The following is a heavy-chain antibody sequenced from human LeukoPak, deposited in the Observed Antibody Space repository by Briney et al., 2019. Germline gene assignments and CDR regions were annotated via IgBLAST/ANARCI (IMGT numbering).Heavy chain of an antibody. V-gene: IGHV1-18*01. Sequence: ASVKVSCKASGGTFSSYAISWVRQAPGQGLEWMGWISAYNGNTNYAQKLQGRVTMTTDTSTSTAYMELRSLRSDDTAVYYCARDEWYCSGGSCYSDWGQGTLVTVSS. D-gene: IGHD2-15*01. J-gene: IGHJ4*02. CDR1: GGTFSSYA. CDR2: ISAYNGNT. CDR3: ARDEWYCSGGSCYSD.